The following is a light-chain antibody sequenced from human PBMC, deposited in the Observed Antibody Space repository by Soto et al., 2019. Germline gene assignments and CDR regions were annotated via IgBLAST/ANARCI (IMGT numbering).Light chain of an antibody. J-gene: IGLJ2*01. V-gene: IGLV2-23*02. CDR3: CSYAGSSTPQVV. Sequence: QSALTQPASVSGSPGQSITISCTGTSSDVGSYNLVSWYQQHPGNAPKLMIYEVSKRPSGVSNRFSGSKSGNTASLTISGLQAEDEADYYCCSYAGSSTPQVVFGGGTKLTVL. CDR2: EVS. CDR1: SSDVGSYNL.